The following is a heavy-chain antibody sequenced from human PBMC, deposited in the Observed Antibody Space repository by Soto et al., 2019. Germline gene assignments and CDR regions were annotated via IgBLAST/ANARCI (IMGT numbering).Heavy chain of an antibody. D-gene: IGHD6-6*01. CDR2: IYYSGST. J-gene: IGHJ4*02. CDR1: GGSISSSSYY. V-gene: IGHV4-39*01. CDR3: AIHIRSSEAEPFYFDY. Sequence: QLQLQESGPGLVKPSETLSLTCTVSGGSISSSSYYWGWIRQPPGKGMEWIGSIYYSGSTYYKPSLRSRVTISVDTYKNQFSLKLSAVTDADTAVYYCAIHIRSSEAEPFYFDYWGQGTLVTVSS.